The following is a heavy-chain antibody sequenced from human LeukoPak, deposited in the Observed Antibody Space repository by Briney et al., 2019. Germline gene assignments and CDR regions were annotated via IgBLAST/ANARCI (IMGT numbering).Heavy chain of an antibody. CDR3: ARDFHGSGRFDY. J-gene: IGHJ4*02. Sequence: PSETLSLTCTVSGGSISSYYWSWIRQPPGKGLEWIAYIYYSGSTNYNPSLKSRVTISVDTSKNQFSLKLSSVTAADTAVYYCARDFHGSGRFDYWGQGTLVTVSS. D-gene: IGHD3-10*01. CDR1: GGSISSYY. CDR2: IYYSGST. V-gene: IGHV4-59*01.